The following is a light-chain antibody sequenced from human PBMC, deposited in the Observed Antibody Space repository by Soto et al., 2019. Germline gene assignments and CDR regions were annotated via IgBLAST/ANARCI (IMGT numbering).Light chain of an antibody. CDR2: DVS. Sequence: QSALTQPASVSGSPGQSITISCTGTSSDVGGYNYVSWYQQHPGKAPKLMIYDVSNRPSGVSNRFSGSKSGNTAYLTISGLQAEDEAEYYCSSYTSSSTFVVFGGGTKLTVL. CDR3: SSYTSSSTFVV. V-gene: IGLV2-14*01. CDR1: SSDVGGYNY. J-gene: IGLJ2*01.